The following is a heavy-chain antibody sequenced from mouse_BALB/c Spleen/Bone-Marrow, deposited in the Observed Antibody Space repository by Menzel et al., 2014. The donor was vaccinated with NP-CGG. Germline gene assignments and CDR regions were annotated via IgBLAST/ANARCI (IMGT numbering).Heavy chain of an antibody. V-gene: IGHV14-3*02. CDR3: ARYDYGWYFYV. CDR2: IDPANGNT. D-gene: IGHD1-1*01. CDR1: GFNIKDTY. Sequence: VQLQQSGAELVKPGASVKLSCTASGFNIKDTYMHWVKQRPEQGLEWIGRIDPANGNTKYDPKFQGKATITADTSPNTAYLQLSSLTSEDTAVSYCARYDYGWYFYVWGAGTTVTVSS. J-gene: IGHJ1*01.